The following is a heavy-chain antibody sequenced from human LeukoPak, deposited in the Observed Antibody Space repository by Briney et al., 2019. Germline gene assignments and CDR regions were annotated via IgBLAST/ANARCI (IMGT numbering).Heavy chain of an antibody. CDR1: GYIFTNHY. CDR3: ARRSDDYDSSAYYH. CDR2: VNPNSGNT. Sequence: ASVKVSCKSSGYIFTNHYMHWVRQATGQGLEWMGWVNPNSGNTGYAQKFQGRVTMTMDPSISTAYMELSSLRSEDTAVYYCARRSDDYDSSAYYHWGQGTLVTVSS. D-gene: IGHD3-22*01. V-gene: IGHV1-8*02. J-gene: IGHJ4*02.